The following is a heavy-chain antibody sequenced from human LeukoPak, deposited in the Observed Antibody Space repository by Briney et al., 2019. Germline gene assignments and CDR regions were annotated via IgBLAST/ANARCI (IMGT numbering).Heavy chain of an antibody. Sequence: SVKVSCKASGYTFTSYAISWVRQAPGQGLEWMGRIIPILGIANYAQKFQGRVTITADKSTSTAYMELSSLRSEDTAVYYCARGDYSYYFDYWGQGTLVTVSS. J-gene: IGHJ4*02. CDR1: GYTFTSYA. V-gene: IGHV1-69*04. D-gene: IGHD3-10*01. CDR3: ARGDYSYYFDY. CDR2: IIPILGIA.